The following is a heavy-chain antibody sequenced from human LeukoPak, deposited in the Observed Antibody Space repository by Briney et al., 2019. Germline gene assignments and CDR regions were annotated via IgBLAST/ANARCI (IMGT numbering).Heavy chain of an antibody. J-gene: IGHJ5*02. Sequence: GGSLRLSCAASGFTFSSYWMSRVRQAPGKGLEWVANIKQDGSEKYYVDSVKGRFTISRDNAKNSLYLQMNSLRAEDMAVYYCARGYYYRNWFDPWGQGTLVTVSS. V-gene: IGHV3-7*01. CDR3: ARGYYYRNWFDP. CDR2: IKQDGSEK. D-gene: IGHD3-10*01. CDR1: GFTFSSYW.